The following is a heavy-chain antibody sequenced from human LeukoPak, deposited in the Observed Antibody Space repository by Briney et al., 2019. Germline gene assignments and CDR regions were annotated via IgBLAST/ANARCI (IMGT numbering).Heavy chain of an antibody. CDR2: ISAYNGNT. CDR3: ARDLTYYDILTGYYRGSWFDP. Sequence: ASVKVSCKASGYTFTSYGISWVRQAPGQGLEWMGWISAYNGNTNYAQKLQGRVTMTTDTSTSTAYMELRSLRFDDTAVYYCARDLTYYDILTGYYRGSWFDPWGQGTLVTVSS. J-gene: IGHJ5*02. V-gene: IGHV1-18*01. D-gene: IGHD3-9*01. CDR1: GYTFTSYG.